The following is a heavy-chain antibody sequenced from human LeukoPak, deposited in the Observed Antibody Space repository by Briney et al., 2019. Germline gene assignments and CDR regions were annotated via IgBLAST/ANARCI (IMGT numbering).Heavy chain of an antibody. CDR3: AKETGSGWEYYFDY. Sequence: GGSLRLSCAASGITFSSYGMHWVRQAPGKGLEWVAVISYDGSNKYYADSVKGRFTISRDNSKNTLYLQMNSLRAEDTAVYYCAKETGSGWEYYFDYWGQGTLVTVSS. CDR1: GITFSSYG. D-gene: IGHD6-19*01. V-gene: IGHV3-30*18. J-gene: IGHJ4*02. CDR2: ISYDGSNK.